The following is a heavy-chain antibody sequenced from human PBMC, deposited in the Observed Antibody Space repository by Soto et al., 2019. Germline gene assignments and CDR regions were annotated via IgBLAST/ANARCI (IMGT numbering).Heavy chain of an antibody. D-gene: IGHD2-2*01. J-gene: IGHJ6*02. CDR1: GFTFSSYA. V-gene: IGHV3-30-3*01. CDR2: ISYDGSNK. Sequence: QVQLVESGGGVVQPGRSLRLSCAASGFTFSSYAMHWVRQAPGKGLEWVAVISYDGSNKYYADSVKGRFTISRDNSKNTLYLQMNSLRAEDTAVYYCARDRGYCSSTSCYASYYYYGMDVWGQGTTVTVSS. CDR3: ARDRGYCSSTSCYASYYYYGMDV.